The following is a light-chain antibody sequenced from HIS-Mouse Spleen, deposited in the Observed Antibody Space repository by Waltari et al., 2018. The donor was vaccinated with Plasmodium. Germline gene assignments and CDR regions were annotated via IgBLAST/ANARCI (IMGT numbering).Light chain of an antibody. Sequence: SYELTQPPSVSVSPGQTASITCSGAKLGDKYACWYQQKPGQSPVLVIYQDSKRPSGIPGRFSGSNAGNTATLTISGTQAMDEADYYCQAWDSSTWVFGGGTKLTVL. J-gene: IGLJ3*02. CDR3: QAWDSSTWV. V-gene: IGLV3-1*01. CDR1: KLGDKY. CDR2: QDS.